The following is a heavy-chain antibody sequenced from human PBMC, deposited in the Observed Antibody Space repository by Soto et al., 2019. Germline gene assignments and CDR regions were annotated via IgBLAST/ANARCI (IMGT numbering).Heavy chain of an antibody. J-gene: IGHJ4*02. CDR1: GFTFSSYG. CDR2: IWYDGSNK. CDR3: ARDYIDSSGYYYDDY. D-gene: IGHD3-22*01. Sequence: GGSLRLSCAASGFTFSSYGMHWVRQAPGKGLEWVAVIWYDGSNKYYADSVKGRFTISRDNSKNTLYLQMNSLRAEDTAVYYCARDYIDSSGYYYDDYWGQGTLVTVSS. V-gene: IGHV3-33*01.